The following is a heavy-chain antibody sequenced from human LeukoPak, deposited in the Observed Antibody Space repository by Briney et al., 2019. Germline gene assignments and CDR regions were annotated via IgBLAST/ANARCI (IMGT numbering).Heavy chain of an antibody. CDR1: GFTFSSYA. V-gene: IGHV3-30*04. CDR2: ISYDGSNK. D-gene: IGHD5-18*01. J-gene: IGHJ4*02. CDR3: ARVGTAMVSIFDY. Sequence: GGSLRLSCAASGFTFSSYAIHWVRQAPGKGLEWVALISYDGSNKYYADSVKGRFTISRDNSKNTLYLQMNSLRAEDTAVYYCARVGTAMVSIFDYWGQGTLVTVSS.